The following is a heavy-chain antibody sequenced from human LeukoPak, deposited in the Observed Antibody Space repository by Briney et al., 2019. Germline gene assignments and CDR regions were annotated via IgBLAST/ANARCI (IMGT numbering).Heavy chain of an antibody. D-gene: IGHD4-17*01. CDR3: TRRQDGDYWYFDL. CDR1: GFSFSGSV. J-gene: IGHJ2*01. Sequence: PGGSLRLSCAASGFSFSGSVMHWVRQASGKGLEWVGRIRSKANSYATAYAASGKGRFTISRDDSKNTAYLQMNSLKTEDTAVYYCTRRQDGDYWYFDLWGRGTLVTVSS. V-gene: IGHV3-73*01. CDR2: IRSKANSYAT.